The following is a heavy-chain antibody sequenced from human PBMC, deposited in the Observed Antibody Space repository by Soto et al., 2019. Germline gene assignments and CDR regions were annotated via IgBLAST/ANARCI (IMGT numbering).Heavy chain of an antibody. V-gene: IGHV1-69*13. CDR2: IIPIFGTA. J-gene: IGHJ6*02. D-gene: IGHD6-13*01. CDR3: ARDRQQLVLTPPYGMDV. CDR1: GGTFSSYA. Sequence: ASVKVSCKASGGTFSSYAISWVRQAPGQGLEWMGGIIPIFGTANYAQKFQGRVTITADESTSTAYMELSSLRSEDTAVYYCARDRQQLVLTPPYGMDVWGQGTTVTVS.